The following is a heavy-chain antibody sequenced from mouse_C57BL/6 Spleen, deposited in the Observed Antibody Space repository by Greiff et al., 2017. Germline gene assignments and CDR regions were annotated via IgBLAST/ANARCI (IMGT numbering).Heavy chain of an antibody. D-gene: IGHD2-5*01. Sequence: DVKLQESEGGLVQPGSSMKLSCTASGFTFSDYSMAWVRQVPEKGLEWVANINYDGSSTYYLDSLKIRFIISRDNTKKNLYLQMISLKSEDTATYDCARRYSNFFDYWGQGTTLTVSS. V-gene: IGHV5-16*01. CDR3: ARRYSNFFDY. J-gene: IGHJ2*01. CDR2: INYDGSST. CDR1: GFTFSDYS.